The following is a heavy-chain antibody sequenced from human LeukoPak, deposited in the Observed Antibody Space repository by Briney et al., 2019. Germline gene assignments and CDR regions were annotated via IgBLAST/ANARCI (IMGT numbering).Heavy chain of an antibody. CDR3: AKADTSGYYWGVDY. CDR1: GFTFSSYG. Sequence: GGSLRLSCAASGFTFSSYGMHWVRQAPGKGLEWVAVISYDGSDKNYADSVKGRFTISRDNSKNTLYVQMNSLRAEDTAVYYCAKADTSGYYWGVDYWGQGTLVTVSS. V-gene: IGHV3-30*18. CDR2: ISYDGSDK. J-gene: IGHJ4*02. D-gene: IGHD3-22*01.